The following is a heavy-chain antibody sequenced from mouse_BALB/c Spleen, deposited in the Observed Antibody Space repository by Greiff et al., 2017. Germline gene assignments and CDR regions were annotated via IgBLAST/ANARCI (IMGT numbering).Heavy chain of an antibody. Sequence: EVQLQESGTVLARPGASVKMSCKASGYTFTSYWMHWVKQRPGQGLEWIGAIYPGNSDTSYNQKFKGKAKLTAVTSTSTAYMELSSLTNEDSAVYYCTRSGGSSLYYFDYWGQGTTLTVSS. CDR2: IYPGNSDT. D-gene: IGHD1-1*01. CDR1: GYTFTSYW. J-gene: IGHJ2*01. CDR3: TRSGGSSLYYFDY. V-gene: IGHV1-5*01.